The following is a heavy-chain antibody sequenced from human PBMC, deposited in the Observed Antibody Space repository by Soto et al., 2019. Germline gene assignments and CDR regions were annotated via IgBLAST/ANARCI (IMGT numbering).Heavy chain of an antibody. CDR1: GGSISSYY. V-gene: IGHV4-59*01. CDR3: ARAGGPYRQGIVVTINWFDP. J-gene: IGHJ5*02. D-gene: IGHD2-15*01. Sequence: SETLSLTCTVSGGSISSYYWSWIRQPPGKGLEWIGYIYYSGSTNYNPSLKSRVTISVDTSKNQFSLKLSSVTAADTAVYYCARAGGPYRQGIVVTINWFDPWGQGTLVTVSS. CDR2: IYYSGST.